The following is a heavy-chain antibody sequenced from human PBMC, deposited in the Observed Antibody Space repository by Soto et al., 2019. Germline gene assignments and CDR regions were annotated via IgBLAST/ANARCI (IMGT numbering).Heavy chain of an antibody. V-gene: IGHV3-23*01. CDR2: ISGSGGST. CDR3: ANPTYCGGDCYGGTRAPDDY. CDR1: GFTFSSYA. D-gene: IGHD2-21*01. Sequence: PGGSLRLSCAASGFTFSSYAMSWVRQAPGKGLEWVSAISGSGGSTYYADSVKGRFTISRDNSKNTLYLQMNSLRAEDTAVYYCANPTYCGGDCYGGTRAPDDYWGQGTLVTVSS. J-gene: IGHJ4*02.